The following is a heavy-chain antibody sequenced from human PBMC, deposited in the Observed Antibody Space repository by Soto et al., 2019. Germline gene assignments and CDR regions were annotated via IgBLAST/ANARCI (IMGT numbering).Heavy chain of an antibody. V-gene: IGHV4-34*01. CDR2: INHSGVT. CDR1: GGSFSGYY. J-gene: IGHJ6*02. D-gene: IGHD6-19*01. CDR3: PRFSGSYYYAMDV. Sequence: QVQLQQWGAGLLKPSGTLSLTCAVYGGSFSGYYWSWIRQPPGKGLEWIGEINHSGVTNYKPSLKSRVTISVATSKNQFSLQLKSVTAADTALYSCPRFSGSYYYAMDVWGQGSTVTVSS.